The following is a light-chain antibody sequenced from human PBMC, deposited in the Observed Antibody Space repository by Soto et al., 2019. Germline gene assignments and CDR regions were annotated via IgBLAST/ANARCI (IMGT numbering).Light chain of an antibody. V-gene: IGLV2-8*01. CDR1: TSDVGGYNY. CDR2: EVT. J-gene: IGLJ2*01. Sequence: QSVLTQPPSAAGSPGQSVTISCTGTTSDVGGYNYVSWYQQHPGKAPKLMIYEVTKRPSGVPDRFSGSKSGNTASLTVTGLQAEDEADYYCLSYAGSNTLVFGGGTKVTVL. CDR3: LSYAGSNTLV.